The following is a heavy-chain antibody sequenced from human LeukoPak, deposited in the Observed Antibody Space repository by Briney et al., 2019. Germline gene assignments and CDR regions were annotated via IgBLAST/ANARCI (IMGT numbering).Heavy chain of an antibody. J-gene: IGHJ4*02. CDR2: ISSSGSTI. Sequence: GGSLRLSCAVSGFTFSSYEMNWVRQAPGKGLEWVSYISSSGSTIYYTDSVKGRFTISRDNARNSLDLQMNSLRAEDTAVYYCARGPMLRGVIIRRSKSGYFDYWGQGTLVTVSS. D-gene: IGHD3-10*01. CDR1: GFTFSSYE. CDR3: ARGPMLRGVIIRRSKSGYFDY. V-gene: IGHV3-48*03.